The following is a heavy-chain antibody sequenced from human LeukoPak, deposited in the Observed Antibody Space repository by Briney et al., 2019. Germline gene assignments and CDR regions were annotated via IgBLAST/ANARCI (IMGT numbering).Heavy chain of an antibody. CDR1: GFTFTTYA. J-gene: IGHJ4*02. Sequence: GGSLRLSCAASGFTFTTYAMSWGRQAPGKELEWVSTLSPSGVRTYYTDSVKGRFTISRDNSKNTLYLQMNSLRAEDMAVYYCAKATPILGAAAYYFDYWGQGTLVTVSS. D-gene: IGHD1-26*01. CDR3: AKATPILGAAAYYFDY. V-gene: IGHV3-23*01. CDR2: LSPSGVRT.